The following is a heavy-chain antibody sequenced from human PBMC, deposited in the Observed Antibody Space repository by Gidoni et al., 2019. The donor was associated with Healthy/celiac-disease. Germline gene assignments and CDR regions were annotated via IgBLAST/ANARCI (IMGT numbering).Heavy chain of an antibody. CDR2: ISYDGSNK. J-gene: IGHJ6*02. V-gene: IGHV3-30-3*01. D-gene: IGHD3-22*01. CDR3: ARESSGYYNYYYGMDV. CDR1: GFPFSSYA. Sequence: QVQLVESGGGVVQPGRSLRLSCAASGFPFSSYAMHWVRQAPGKGLEWVAVISYDGSNKYYADSVKGRFTISRDNSKNTLYLQMNSLRAEDTAVYYCARESSGYYNYYYGMDVWGQGTTVTVSS.